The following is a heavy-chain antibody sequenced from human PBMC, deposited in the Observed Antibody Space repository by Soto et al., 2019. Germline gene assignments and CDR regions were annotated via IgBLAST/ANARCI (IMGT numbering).Heavy chain of an antibody. CDR3: PRDPSTSHGAPFDI. J-gene: IGHJ3*02. D-gene: IGHD2-8*01. V-gene: IGHV1-18*01. CDR2: ISAYNGNT. Sequence: QVQLVQSGAEVKKPGASVKVSCKASGYTFTSYGISWVRQAPGQGLEWMGWISAYNGNTNYAQKLQGRVTMTTDTYXSTAYMELRSLISDDTAVYYCPRDPSTSHGAPFDIWGQGTMVTVSS. CDR1: GYTFTSYG.